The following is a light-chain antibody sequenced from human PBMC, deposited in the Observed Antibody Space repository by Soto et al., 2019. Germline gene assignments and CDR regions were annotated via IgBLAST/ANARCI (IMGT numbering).Light chain of an antibody. V-gene: IGLV1-44*01. CDR2: SNN. CDR3: AAWDDSLNGVV. Sequence: QSVLTQPPSASGTPGQRVTISCSGGSSNIGSNTVNWYRHLPGTAPKLLIFSNNQRPSGLPDRFSGSKSGTSASLAISGLQSEDEADYYCAAWDDSLNGVVFGGGTKLTVL. J-gene: IGLJ2*01. CDR1: SSNIGSNT.